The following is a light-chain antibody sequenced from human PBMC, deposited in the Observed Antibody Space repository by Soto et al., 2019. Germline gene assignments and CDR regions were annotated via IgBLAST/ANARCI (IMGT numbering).Light chain of an antibody. CDR2: HAS. CDR3: QQYSSYPT. J-gene: IGKJ1*01. Sequence: IRVTQSPSTVSASIGDTVTVACRASQGISNWLAWYQQKPGKAPKLLIFHASSLESGVPSRFSGSGSGTEFTLTISSLQSDDFATYYCQQYSSYPTFGQGTKVDIK. V-gene: IGKV1-5*01. CDR1: QGISNW.